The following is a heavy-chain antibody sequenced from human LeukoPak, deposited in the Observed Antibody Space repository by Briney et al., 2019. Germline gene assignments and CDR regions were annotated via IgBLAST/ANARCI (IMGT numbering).Heavy chain of an antibody. D-gene: IGHD2-8*01. Sequence: GGSLRLSCAASGFTVSSNYMNWVRQAPGKGLQWVSVLNSAGNAYYADSVKGRFTISRDNSKNMLYLQMNSLRAEDTAVYYCARERVEDCSNGICYWLCDDWGQGALVTVSS. CDR2: LNSAGNA. V-gene: IGHV3-53*01. CDR3: ARERVEDCSNGICYWLCDD. J-gene: IGHJ4*02. CDR1: GFTVSSNY.